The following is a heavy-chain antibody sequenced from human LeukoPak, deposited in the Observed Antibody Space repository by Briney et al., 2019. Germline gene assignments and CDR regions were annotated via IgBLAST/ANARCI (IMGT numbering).Heavy chain of an antibody. D-gene: IGHD2/OR15-2a*01. J-gene: IGHJ6*03. Sequence: SETLSLTCTVSGGSISSYYWSWIRQPAGKGLEWIGRIYTSGSTNYNPSHKSRVTMSVDTSKNQFSLKLSSVTAADTAVYYCARGSNRGVYYYYYYMDVWGKGTTVTVSS. CDR3: ARGSNRGVYYYYYYMDV. V-gene: IGHV4-4*07. CDR2: IYTSGST. CDR1: GGSISSYY.